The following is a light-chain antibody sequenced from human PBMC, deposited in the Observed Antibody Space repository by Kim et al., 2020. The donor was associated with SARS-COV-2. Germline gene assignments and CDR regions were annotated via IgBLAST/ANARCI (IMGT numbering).Light chain of an antibody. Sequence: SVGDRVTITSRESQSISNYLNWYQQKSGKAATLLIYAASNVQSGVPSRFSGSGSGTDFALTISNLQPEDFAIYYCQQSFTTLAWTFGQGTKVDIK. CDR3: QQSFTTLAWT. CDR2: AAS. V-gene: IGKV1-39*01. CDR1: QSISNY. J-gene: IGKJ1*01.